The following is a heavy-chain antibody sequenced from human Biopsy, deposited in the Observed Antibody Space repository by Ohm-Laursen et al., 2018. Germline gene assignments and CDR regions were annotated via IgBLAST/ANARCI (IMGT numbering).Heavy chain of an antibody. D-gene: IGHD3-3*01. J-gene: IGHJ5*01. CDR1: GESMCTYY. V-gene: IGHV4-59*01. CDR2: IYYSGTT. CDR3: ARVRGGFLEWFDY. Sequence: GTLSLTCTVSGESMCTYYWTWIRQPQGKGLEWTASIYYSGTTNKNPSLKSRVTISVDTSKRQFYLELSSVTAADTAIYYCARVRGGFLEWFDYWGQGTLITVSS.